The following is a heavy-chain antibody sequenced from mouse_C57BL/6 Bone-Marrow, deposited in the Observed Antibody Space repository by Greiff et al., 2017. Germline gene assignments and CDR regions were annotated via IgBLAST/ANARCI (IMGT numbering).Heavy chain of an antibody. V-gene: IGHV1-59*01. CDR2: IDPSDSYT. J-gene: IGHJ1*03. CDR1: GYTFTSYW. Sequence: QVQLQQPGAELVRPGTSVKLSCKASGYTFTSYWMHWVKQTPGQGLEWIGVIDPSDSYTNYNQKFKGKATLTVDTSSSTAYMQLSSLTSEDSAVYYCARGATVVPRWYFAVWGTGTTVTVSS. CDR3: ARGATVVPRWYFAV. D-gene: IGHD1-1*01.